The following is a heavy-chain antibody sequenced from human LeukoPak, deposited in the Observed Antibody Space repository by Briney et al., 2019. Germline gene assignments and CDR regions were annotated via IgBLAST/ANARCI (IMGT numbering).Heavy chain of an antibody. CDR2: ISGSGGST. V-gene: IGHV3-23*01. CDR3: ANVVFSQWLVHPSDY. CDR1: GFTFSSYA. D-gene: IGHD6-19*01. J-gene: IGHJ4*02. Sequence: PGGSLRLSCAASGFTFSSYAMSWVRQAPGKGLEWVSAISGSGGSTYYADSVKGRFTISRDNSKNTLYLQMNSLRAEDTAVYYCANVVFSQWLVHPSDYWGQGTLVTVSS.